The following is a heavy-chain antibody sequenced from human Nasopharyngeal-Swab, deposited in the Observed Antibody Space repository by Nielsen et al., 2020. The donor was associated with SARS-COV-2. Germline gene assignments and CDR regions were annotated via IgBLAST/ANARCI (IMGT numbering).Heavy chain of an antibody. CDR1: GVTFSSYA. Sequence: GESLKISCAAPGVTFSSYAMSWVRQAPGKGLEWVSSISGSGDTTYCADSVKGRFTISRDNSKNTLYLQLNSLRAEDTAVYYCAKGAVGGAVAGTQYFQHWGQGTQVTVSS. D-gene: IGHD6-19*01. CDR2: ISGSGDTT. CDR3: AKGAVGGAVAGTQYFQH. J-gene: IGHJ1*01. V-gene: IGHV3-23*01.